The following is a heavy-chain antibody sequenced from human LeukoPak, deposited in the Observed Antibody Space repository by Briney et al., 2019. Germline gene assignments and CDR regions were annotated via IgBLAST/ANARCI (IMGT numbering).Heavy chain of an antibody. CDR2: ISYDGSNK. CDR1: GFTFSSYG. V-gene: IGHV3-30*18. CDR3: AKEMTTVTTGGMDV. Sequence: GGSLRLSCAASGFTFSSYGMHWVRQAPGKGLEWGAVISYDGSNKYYADSVKGRFTISRDNSKNTLYLQMNSLRAEDTAVYYCAKEMTTVTTGGMDVWGQGTTVTVSS. D-gene: IGHD4-17*01. J-gene: IGHJ6*02.